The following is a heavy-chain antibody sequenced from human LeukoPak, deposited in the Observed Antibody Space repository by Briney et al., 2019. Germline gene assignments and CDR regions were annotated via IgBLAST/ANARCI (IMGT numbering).Heavy chain of an antibody. CDR2: INPNSGGT. Sequence: GASVKVSCQASGYTFIRYYMHWVRQAPGQGLGWMGWINPNSGGTKYAQKFQGRVTMTRDTSIRTAYMELSRLRSDDTAVYYCARGDPDYYESRYDYWGQGTLVTVSS. D-gene: IGHD3-22*01. CDR3: ARGDPDYYESRYDY. J-gene: IGHJ4*02. V-gene: IGHV1-2*02. CDR1: GYTFIRYY.